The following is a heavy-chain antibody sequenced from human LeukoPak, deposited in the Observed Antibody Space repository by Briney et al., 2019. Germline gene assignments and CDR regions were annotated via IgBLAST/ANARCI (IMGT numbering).Heavy chain of an antibody. J-gene: IGHJ3*02. V-gene: IGHV4-31*03. D-gene: IGHD5-18*01. Sequence: SETLSLTCSVSGGSTSSAGYYWSWIRQHPGKGLEWIGYIYYSGNTYYNPSLKSRLTISVDTSKTQFSLKLNSVTAADTAVYYWARSISYGSAFDIWGQGKMVNGSS. CDR1: GGSTSSAGYY. CDR2: IYYSGNT. CDR3: ARSISYGSAFDI.